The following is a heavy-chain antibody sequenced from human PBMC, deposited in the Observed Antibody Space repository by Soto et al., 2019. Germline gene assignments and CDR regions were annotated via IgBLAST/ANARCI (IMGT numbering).Heavy chain of an antibody. CDR3: AKDCMRAAAGIPDAFDI. Sequence: HPGGSLRLSCAASGFTFSSYAMSWVRQAPGKGLEWVSAISGSGGSTYYADSVKGRFTISRDNSKNTLYLQMNSLRAEDTAVYYCAKDCMRAAAGIPDAFDIWGQGTMVTVSS. V-gene: IGHV3-23*01. D-gene: IGHD6-13*01. CDR1: GFTFSSYA. CDR2: ISGSGGST. J-gene: IGHJ3*02.